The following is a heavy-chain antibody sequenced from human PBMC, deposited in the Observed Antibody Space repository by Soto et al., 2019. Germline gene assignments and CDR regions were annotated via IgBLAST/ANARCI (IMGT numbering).Heavy chain of an antibody. CDR2: IYYSGGT. Sequence: PSETLSLTCTVSGGSISRGGYYWSWIRQHPGKGLEWIGYIYYSGGTYYNPSLKSRVTISVDTSKNQFSLKLSSVTAADTAVYYCARDFWNWNYVKCAFYIRGQRTMVTVSS. D-gene: IGHD1-7*01. CDR1: GGSISRGGYY. J-gene: IGHJ3*02. CDR3: ARDFWNWNYVKCAFYI. V-gene: IGHV4-31*03.